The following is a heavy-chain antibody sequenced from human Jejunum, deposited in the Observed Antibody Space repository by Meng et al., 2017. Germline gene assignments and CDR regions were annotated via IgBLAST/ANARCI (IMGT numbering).Heavy chain of an antibody. CDR1: GVSVTSGHYY. D-gene: IGHD3-16*01. V-gene: IGHV4-61*01. CDR2: VFYTGST. Sequence: QGPLQESGPGLVRPSETLSLTCTVSGVSVTSGHYYWSWVRQPPGQGLEWIGHVFYTGSTNYSPSFKSRVTISVHTSMNQFSLKLNSVTAADTAVYYCARGGWDFEYWGQGILVTVSS. J-gene: IGHJ4*02. CDR3: ARGGWDFEY.